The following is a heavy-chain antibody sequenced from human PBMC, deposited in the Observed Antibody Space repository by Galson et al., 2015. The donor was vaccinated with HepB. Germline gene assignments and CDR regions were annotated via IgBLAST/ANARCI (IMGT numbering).Heavy chain of an antibody. CDR3: ARDLVVRGVFDAFDI. CDR1: GFAFSSYA. D-gene: IGHD3-10*01. V-gene: IGHV3-30-3*01. J-gene: IGHJ3*02. Sequence: SLRLSCAASGFAFSSYAMHWVRQAPGKGLEWVAVISYDGSNKYYADSVKGRFTISRDNSKNTLYLQMNSLRAEDTAVYYCARDLVVRGVFDAFDIWGQGTMVTVSS. CDR2: ISYDGSNK.